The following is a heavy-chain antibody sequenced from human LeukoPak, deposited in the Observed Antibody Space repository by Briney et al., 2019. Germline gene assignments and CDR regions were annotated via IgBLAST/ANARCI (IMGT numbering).Heavy chain of an antibody. CDR1: GGSLSSGGSY. D-gene: IGHD2-21*02. CDR2: IYYSGST. J-gene: IGHJ3*02. V-gene: IGHV4-31*03. Sequence: PSETLSLTCTVSGGSLSSGGSYWSWIRQHPGTGLEWLGYIYYSGSTYYNPSLKSRVTISVDTSKNQFSLKLSSVTAADTAVYYCASTYCGGDCYSRGIGAFDIWGQGTMVTVSS. CDR3: ASTYCGGDCYSRGIGAFDI.